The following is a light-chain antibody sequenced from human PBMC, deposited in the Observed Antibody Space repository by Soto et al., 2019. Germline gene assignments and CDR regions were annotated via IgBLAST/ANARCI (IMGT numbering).Light chain of an antibody. CDR2: KAS. J-gene: IGKJ1*01. V-gene: IGKV1-5*03. CDR1: QSINKW. CDR3: QQYSDYSRT. Sequence: DIQMTQSPSALSASFGGRVTITWRASQSINKWMAWYPLKQGKAPQLLIYKASSLQSGVPSRFSGSGYGTEFTLTISSLQPDDFATYFCQQYSDYSRTFGQGTKVDI.